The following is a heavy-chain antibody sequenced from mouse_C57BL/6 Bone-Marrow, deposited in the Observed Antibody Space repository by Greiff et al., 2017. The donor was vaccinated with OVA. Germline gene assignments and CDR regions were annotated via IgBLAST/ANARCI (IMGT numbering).Heavy chain of an antibody. CDR2: ISSGSSTI. Sequence: EVKLMESGGGLVKPGGSLKLSCAASGFTFSDYGMHWVRQAPEKGLEWVAYISSGSSTIYYADTVKGRFTISRDNAKNTLFLQMTSLRSEDTAMYYCARRYDYYAMDYWGQGTSVTVSS. CDR3: ARRYDYYAMDY. CDR1: GFTFSDYG. V-gene: IGHV5-17*01. D-gene: IGHD2-10*02. J-gene: IGHJ4*01.